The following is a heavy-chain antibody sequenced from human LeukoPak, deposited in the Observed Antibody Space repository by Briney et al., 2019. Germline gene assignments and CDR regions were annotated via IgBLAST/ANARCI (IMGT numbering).Heavy chain of an antibody. D-gene: IGHD6-13*01. CDR1: GGSISSYY. V-gene: IGHV4-59*01. CDR2: IYYSGST. J-gene: IGHJ4*02. CDR3: ATSMPGYSSSWHFDY. Sequence: SETLSLTCTVSGGSISSYYCRRIRQPPGKGLEWIGYIYYSGSTNYNPSLKSRVTISVDTSKNQFSLKLSSVTAADTAVYYCATSMPGYSSSWHFDYWGQGTLVTVSS.